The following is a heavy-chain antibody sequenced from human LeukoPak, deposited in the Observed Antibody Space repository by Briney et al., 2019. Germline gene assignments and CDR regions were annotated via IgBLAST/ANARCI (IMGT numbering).Heavy chain of an antibody. V-gene: IGHV3-23*01. CDR3: AKVSVVDFWSGYYDDAFDI. J-gene: IGHJ3*02. CDR1: GFTLSSYA. D-gene: IGHD3-3*01. CDR2: ISGSGGST. Sequence: TGGSLRLSCAASGFTLSSYAMTWVRQTPGKGLEWVSTISGSGGSTYYADSVRGRFTISRDNSKNTLYLQMNSLRAEDTAVYYCAKVSVVDFWSGYYDDAFDIWGQGTMVTVSS.